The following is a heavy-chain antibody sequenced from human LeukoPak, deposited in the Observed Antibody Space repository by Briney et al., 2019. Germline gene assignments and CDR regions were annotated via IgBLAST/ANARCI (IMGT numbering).Heavy chain of an antibody. J-gene: IGHJ4*02. CDR3: AREGPGDLAY. V-gene: IGHV1-2*06. CDR1: GYTFTGYY. D-gene: IGHD4-17*01. CDR2: INPNSGGT. Sequence: ASVKVSCKASGYTFTGYYMHWVRQAPGQGLEWMGRINPNSGGTNYAQKFQGRVIMTRDTSISTAYMELLRSDDTAVYYCAREGPGDLAYWGQGTLVTVSS.